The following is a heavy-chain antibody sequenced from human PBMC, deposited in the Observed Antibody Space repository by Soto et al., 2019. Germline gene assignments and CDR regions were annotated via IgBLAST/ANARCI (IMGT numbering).Heavy chain of an antibody. V-gene: IGHV3-15*01. CDR2: IKSKTDGGTT. CDR1: GFTFSNAW. CDR3: TTDLGYCSGGSCYDY. D-gene: IGHD2-15*01. J-gene: IGHJ4*02. Sequence: GGSLRLSCAASGFTFSNAWMSWVRQAPGKGLEWVGRIKSKTDGGTTDYAAPVKGRFTISRDDSKNTLYLQMNSLKTEDTAVYYCTTDLGYCSGGSCYDYWGQGTLVTVSS.